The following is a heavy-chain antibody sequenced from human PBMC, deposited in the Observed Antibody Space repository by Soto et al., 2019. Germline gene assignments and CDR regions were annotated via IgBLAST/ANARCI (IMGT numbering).Heavy chain of an antibody. J-gene: IGHJ5*02. V-gene: IGHV4-31*03. CDR2: IYYSGST. CDR3: ARAFSSLSRWFYP. CDR1: GGSISSGGHY. D-gene: IGHD3-3*01. Sequence: TLSLTCTVSGGSISSGGHYWSLILQHPGKGLEWIGYIYYSGSTYYNPSLKSRVTISVDTSKNQFSLKLSSVTAADTAVYYCARAFSSLSRWFYPWGQGTLVTVSS.